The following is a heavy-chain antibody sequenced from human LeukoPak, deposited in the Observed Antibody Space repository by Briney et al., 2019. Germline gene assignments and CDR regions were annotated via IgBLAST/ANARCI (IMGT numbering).Heavy chain of an antibody. CDR2: SSRSISTI. Sequence: GGSLRLSCAASGFTFSSYGMHWVRQAPGKGLEWVSYSSRSISTIYYADSVKGRFTISRDNAKNSLYLQMNSLRDEDTAVYYCARATGYSSGWYFADCFDYWGQGTLVTVSS. J-gene: IGHJ4*02. V-gene: IGHV3-48*02. D-gene: IGHD6-19*01. CDR1: GFTFSSYG. CDR3: ARATGYSSGWYFADCFDY.